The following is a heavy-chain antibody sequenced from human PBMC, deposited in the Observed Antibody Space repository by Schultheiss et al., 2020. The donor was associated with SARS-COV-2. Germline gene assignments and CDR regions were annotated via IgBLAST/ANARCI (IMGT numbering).Heavy chain of an antibody. J-gene: IGHJ6*03. Sequence: SQTLSLTCAVYGGSFSGYYWSWIRQPAGKGLEWIGRIYYSGSTYYNPSLKSRVTISVDTSKNQFSLKLSSVTAADTAVYYCARVRANYYYYMDVWGKGTTVTVSS. CDR3: ARVRANYYYYMDV. CDR1: GGSFSGYY. V-gene: IGHV4-34*01. CDR2: IYYSGST.